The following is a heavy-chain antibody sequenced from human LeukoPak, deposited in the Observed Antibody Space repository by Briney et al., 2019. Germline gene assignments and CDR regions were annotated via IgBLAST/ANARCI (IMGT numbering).Heavy chain of an antibody. V-gene: IGHV3-48*03. D-gene: IGHD3-22*01. CDR3: ARDQRGYYDRDRDAFDI. J-gene: IGHJ3*02. Sequence: GGSLRLSCAASGFTFSRYKMNWVRQAPGKGLEWVSYINNGGYTIYYADSVKGRFTISRDNAKNSLYLQMNSLRAEDTAVYYCARDQRGYYDRDRDAFDIWGQGTMVTVSS. CDR1: GFTFSRYK. CDR2: INNGGYTI.